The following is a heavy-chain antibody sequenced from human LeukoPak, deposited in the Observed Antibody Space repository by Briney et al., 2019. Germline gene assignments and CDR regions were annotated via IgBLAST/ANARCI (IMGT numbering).Heavy chain of an antibody. J-gene: IGHJ4*02. Sequence: TAETLSLTCTASGCSFSSYYWSWIRQAAGKGLEWVGRIYTSGSTNYNPTLKSRVTISEDTSKNQFSLKLSSVTAADTAVYYWARRRSTRGTITYDYWGQGTLVTVSS. CDR3: ARRRSTRGTITYDY. V-gene: IGHV4-4*07. CDR2: IYTSGST. CDR1: GCSFSSYY. D-gene: IGHD3-16*01.